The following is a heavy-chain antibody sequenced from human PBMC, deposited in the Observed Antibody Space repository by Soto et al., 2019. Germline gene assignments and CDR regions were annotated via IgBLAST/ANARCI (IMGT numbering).Heavy chain of an antibody. CDR1: GGSINSYW. V-gene: IGHV4-4*07. Sequence: SETLSLTCSVSGGSINSYWWSWIRQPAGKGLEWIGRVYSSGTTDYNPSLNSRATMSVETSKNQFSLKLTSVTAADTAVYYCARDIGSYAYAEGYWGQGIQVTSPQ. CDR2: VYSSGTT. CDR3: ARDIGSYAYAEGY. D-gene: IGHD2-2*01. J-gene: IGHJ4*02.